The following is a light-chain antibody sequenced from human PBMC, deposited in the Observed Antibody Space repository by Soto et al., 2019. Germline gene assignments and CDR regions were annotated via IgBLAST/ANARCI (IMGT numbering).Light chain of an antibody. Sequence: IVWTQSPATLSWSTGERATLSCRASESVASNYLACYQHKPGPAPRLLIYGTSSRASGIPDSFSGSGSGTDFPLTVSRLEPEDFAMYYCQQYGSSPRTFGQGTKVDIK. J-gene: IGKJ1*01. CDR3: QQYGSSPRT. CDR1: ESVASNY. CDR2: GTS. V-gene: IGKV3-20*01.